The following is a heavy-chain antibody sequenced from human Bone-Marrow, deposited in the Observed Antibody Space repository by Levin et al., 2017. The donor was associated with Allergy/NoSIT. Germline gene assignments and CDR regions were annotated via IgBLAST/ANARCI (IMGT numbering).Heavy chain of an antibody. CDR1: GFTFTSYS. CDR3: ARDGGDYDYIWGGYRSGSDGFGM. J-gene: IGHJ3*02. CDR2: IDVGSSTI. V-gene: IGHV3-48*02. Sequence: PGGSLRLSCAASGFTFTSYSMNWVRQAPGKGLEWISYIDVGSSTIHYADSVKGRFTVSRDNAKNSLYLQLNSLRDEDTAVYYCARDGGDYDYIWGGYRSGSDGFGMWGQGTMVTVSS. D-gene: IGHD3-16*02.